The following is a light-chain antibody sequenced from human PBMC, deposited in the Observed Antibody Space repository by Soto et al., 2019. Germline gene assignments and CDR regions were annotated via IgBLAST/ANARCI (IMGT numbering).Light chain of an antibody. CDR2: DVS. V-gene: IGLV2-11*01. CDR3: CSYTSSSTLV. CDR1: SSDVGGYNY. J-gene: IGLJ2*01. Sequence: QSVLTQPRSVSGSPGQSVTISCTGTSSDVGGYNYVSWYQQYSGKAPQLIIYDVSKRPSGVPDRFSGSKSGNTASLTISGLQAEDEADYYCCSYTSSSTLVFGGGTKLTVL.